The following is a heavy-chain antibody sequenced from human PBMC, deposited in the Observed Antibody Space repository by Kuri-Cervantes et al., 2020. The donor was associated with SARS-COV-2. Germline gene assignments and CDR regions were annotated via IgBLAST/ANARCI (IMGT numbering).Heavy chain of an antibody. CDR2: ISSSSSYI. CDR3: ASSCSSTSCFRPQGKNFDY. D-gene: IGHD2-2*01. J-gene: IGHJ4*02. CDR1: GFTFSSYS. Sequence: GESLKISCAASGFTFSSYSMNWVRQAPGKGLEWVSSISSSSSYIYYADSVKGRFTISRDNAKNSLYLQMNSLRAEDTAVYYCASSCSSTSCFRPQGKNFDYWGQGTLVTVSS. V-gene: IGHV3-21*01.